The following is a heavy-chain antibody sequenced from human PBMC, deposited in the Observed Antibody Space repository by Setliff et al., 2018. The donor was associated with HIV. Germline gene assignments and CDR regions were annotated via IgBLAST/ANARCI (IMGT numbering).Heavy chain of an antibody. CDR2: VSPIGET. CDR1: GESSNNDA. V-gene: IGHV4-34*01. J-gene: IGHJ6*04. CDR3: ARTSSKFYAGNGMDV. D-gene: IGHD6-13*01. Sequence: ETLSLTCAVFGESSNNDAWTWIRQPPGKGLEWIGEVSPIGETTYSQSLKDRVTMSVDTSKNQFSLKLTSVTAADTAIYYCARTSSKFYAGNGMDVWGKGTTVTVSS.